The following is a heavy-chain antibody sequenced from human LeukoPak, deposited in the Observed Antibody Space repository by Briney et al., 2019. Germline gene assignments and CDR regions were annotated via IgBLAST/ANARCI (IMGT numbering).Heavy chain of an antibody. Sequence: SETLSLTCIVSGYSISSGYYWGWIRQPPGKGLEWIGNIHHSGSTYYNPSLKSRVSISVDTSKNQLSLKLSSVTAADTAVYYCARVAAGIGFFQHWGQGTLVTVSS. D-gene: IGHD6-13*01. CDR3: ARVAAGIGFFQH. CDR1: GYSISSGYY. CDR2: IHHSGST. V-gene: IGHV4-38-2*02. J-gene: IGHJ1*01.